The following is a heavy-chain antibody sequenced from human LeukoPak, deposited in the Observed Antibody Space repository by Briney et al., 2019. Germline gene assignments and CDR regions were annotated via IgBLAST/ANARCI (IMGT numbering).Heavy chain of an antibody. V-gene: IGHV3-30*04. Sequence: PGGSLRLSCAASGFTFSSYAMYWVRQAPGKGLEWVAVISYDGSDKFYADSVKGRFTISRDNSRNTLFLQMNSLRAEDTAVYYCARDFMYNVNCAGCWGQGTLVTVSS. J-gene: IGHJ4*02. CDR1: GFTFSSYA. CDR3: ARDFMYNVNCAGC. CDR2: ISYDGSDK. D-gene: IGHD1-14*01.